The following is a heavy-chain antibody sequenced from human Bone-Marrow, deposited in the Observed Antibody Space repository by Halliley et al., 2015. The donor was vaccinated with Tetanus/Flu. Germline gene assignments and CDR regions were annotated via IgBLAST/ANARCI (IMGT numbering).Heavy chain of an antibody. V-gene: IGHV3-21*01. D-gene: IGHD2-15*01. Sequence: SLRLSCAASGFTFSRTEMSWVRQAPGKGLEWISSIGYDSTRIYYADSARGRFTISRDNAKNSLDLQMSSLRAEDTAIYYCARDTCSGATCYLRSSDGMDVWGQGTTVTVSS. CDR3: ARDTCSGATCYLRSSDGMDV. J-gene: IGHJ6*02. CDR1: GFTFSRTE. CDR2: IGYDSTRI.